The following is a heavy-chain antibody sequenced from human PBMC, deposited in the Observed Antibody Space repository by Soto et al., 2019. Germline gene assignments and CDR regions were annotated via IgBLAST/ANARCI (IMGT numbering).Heavy chain of an antibody. CDR1: GFTFSSYA. CDR3: AKDLQGGDYTLHY. D-gene: IGHD4-17*01. V-gene: IGHV3-23*01. CDR2: ITETGRGT. Sequence: EVQLLESGGGLVQPGGSPRLSCAASGFTFSSYAMNWVRQAPGKGLEWVATITETGRGTFYADSVKGRFTISRDNSKNTLYLQMTSLRAEDTAVYYCAKDLQGGDYTLHYLGPGTLVTGSS. J-gene: IGHJ4*02.